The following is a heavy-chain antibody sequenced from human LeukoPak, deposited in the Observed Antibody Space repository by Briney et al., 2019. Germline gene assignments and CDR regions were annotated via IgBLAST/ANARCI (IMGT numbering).Heavy chain of an antibody. D-gene: IGHD3-10*01. V-gene: IGHV3-23*01. CDR1: GFTFSSHA. CDR3: ASHGGGITVDY. CDR2: IGGIGAST. Sequence: GGSLRLSCAASGFTFSSHAMNWVRQAPGKGLEWVSSIGGIGASTYYADSVKGRFTISRHNSKNTLYLQMNSLRAEDTAVYYCASHGGGITVDYWGQGTLVTVPS. J-gene: IGHJ4*02.